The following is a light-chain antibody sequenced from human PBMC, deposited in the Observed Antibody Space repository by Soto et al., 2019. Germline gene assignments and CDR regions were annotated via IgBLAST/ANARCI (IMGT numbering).Light chain of an antibody. J-gene: IGKJ1*01. V-gene: IGKV4-1*01. CDR2: WAS. CDR1: QSVLYSSNNKNY. Sequence: DIVLTQSPDSLAVSLGERAAINCKSSQSVLYSSNNKNYLAWYQQRPGQPPNLLIYWASTRESGVPDRFSGSGSGTDFTLTISSLQAEDVAIYYCQQYFSFPWTVGQGTKVEIK. CDR3: QQYFSFPWT.